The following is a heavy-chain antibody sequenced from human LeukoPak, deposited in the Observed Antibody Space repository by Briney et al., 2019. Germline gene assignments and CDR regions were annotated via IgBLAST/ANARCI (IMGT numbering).Heavy chain of an antibody. D-gene: IGHD6-13*01. CDR2: IWYDGSNK. J-gene: IGHJ5*02. CDR3: ARTGGYRFDP. V-gene: IGHV3-33*01. CDR1: GFTFSGYG. Sequence: HPGGSLRLSCAASGFTFSGYGMHWVRQAPGKGLEWVAVIWYDGSNKYYADSVKGRFTISRDNSKNTLYLQMNSLRAEDTAVYYCARTGGYRFDPWGRGTLVTVSS.